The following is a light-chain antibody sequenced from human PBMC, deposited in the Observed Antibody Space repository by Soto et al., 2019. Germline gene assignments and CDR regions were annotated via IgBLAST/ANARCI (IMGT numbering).Light chain of an antibody. CDR3: QQYHNSRT. V-gene: IGKV3-20*01. CDR1: QSVSSGY. CDR2: GAS. Sequence: IVLTQSPGTLSLSPGERATLSCRASQSVSSGYLAWYQQRPGQAPRLLIYGASSRATGIPDRFRGSGSGTDFTLTISRLEPEDFAVYYCQQYHNSRTFGQGTRVEI. J-gene: IGKJ1*01.